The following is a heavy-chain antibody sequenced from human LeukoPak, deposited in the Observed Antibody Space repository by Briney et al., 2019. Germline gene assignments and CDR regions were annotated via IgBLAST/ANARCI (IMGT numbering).Heavy chain of an antibody. Sequence: GRSLRLSCAASGFTFSSYAMHWVRQAPGKGLEWVAVISYDGSNKYYADSVKGRFTISRDNSENTLYLQMNSLRAEDTAVYYCARDLLASSWYELYYYYGMDVWGQGTTVTVSS. V-gene: IGHV3-30*04. CDR1: GFTFSSYA. D-gene: IGHD6-13*01. J-gene: IGHJ6*02. CDR2: ISYDGSNK. CDR3: ARDLLASSWYELYYYYGMDV.